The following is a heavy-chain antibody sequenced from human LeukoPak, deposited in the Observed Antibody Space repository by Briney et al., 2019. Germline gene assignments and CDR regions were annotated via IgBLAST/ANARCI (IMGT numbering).Heavy chain of an antibody. V-gene: IGHV3-21*01. CDR2: ISISSSHT. J-gene: IGHJ4*01. CDR3: ASLLLGGYSATDPRPDY. D-gene: IGHD1-26*01. Sequence: PGGSLRLSCAASGFTFSNYSVHWVRQAPGTGLEWVSSISISSSHTFYADSVEGRFTISRDNAKNSLFLQMNSLRAEDTAVYYCASLLLGGYSATDPRPDYWGQGTLVTVSS. CDR1: GFTFSNYS.